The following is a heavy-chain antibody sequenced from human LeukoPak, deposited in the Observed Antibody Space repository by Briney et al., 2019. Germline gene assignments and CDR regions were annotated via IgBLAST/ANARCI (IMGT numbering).Heavy chain of an antibody. Sequence: ASVKVSCKASGYTFTGYYMHWVRQAPGQGLEWMGWINPNSGGTNYAQKFQGRVTMTRDTSISTAYMELSRLRSDDTAVYYCARGRLRIIARSWFDPWGQGTLVTVSS. V-gene: IGHV1-2*02. D-gene: IGHD2-15*01. CDR1: GYTFTGYY. J-gene: IGHJ5*02. CDR3: ARGRLRIIARSWFDP. CDR2: INPNSGGT.